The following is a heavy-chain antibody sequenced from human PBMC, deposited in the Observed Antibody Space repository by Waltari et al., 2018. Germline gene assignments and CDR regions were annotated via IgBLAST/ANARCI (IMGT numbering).Heavy chain of an antibody. D-gene: IGHD3-10*01. V-gene: IGHV4-39*07. Sequence: QLQLQESGPGLVKPSETLSLTCTVSGGSISSSSYYWGWIRQPPGKGLEWIGSIYYSGSTYYNPSLKSRVTISVDTSKNQFSLKLSSVTAADTAVYYCARDGRMVQGVIQAASDYWGQGTLVTVSS. CDR1: GGSISSSSYY. CDR3: ARDGRMVQGVIQAASDY. CDR2: IYYSGST. J-gene: IGHJ4*02.